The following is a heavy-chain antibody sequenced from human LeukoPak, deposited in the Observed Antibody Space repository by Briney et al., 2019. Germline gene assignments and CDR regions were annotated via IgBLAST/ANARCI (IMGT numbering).Heavy chain of an antibody. CDR2: IYYRGST. Sequence: SETLSLTCTVSGGSISSDYWSWIRQPPGKGLECSGYIYYRGSTNYNPSLKSRVTISVDKSKNQVSLKLSSVTAADTAVYYCARDRHHYGYVVAFDIWGQGTMVTVSS. CDR3: ARDRHHYGYVVAFDI. V-gene: IGHV4-59*12. CDR1: GGSISSDY. D-gene: IGHD5-18*01. J-gene: IGHJ3*02.